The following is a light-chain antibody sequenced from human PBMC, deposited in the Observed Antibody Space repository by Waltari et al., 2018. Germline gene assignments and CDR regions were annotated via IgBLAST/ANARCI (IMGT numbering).Light chain of an antibody. CDR2: QDF. CDR3: QVWDDTTAV. V-gene: IGLV3-1*01. Sequence: SYELTQPPSVSVSPGQTAPLACPGNHWWNNNPSWYQQKPGQAPLLVIYQDFKRPSGIPERFSASKSGNTATLIISGTHAMDEADYYCQVWDDTTAVLGTGTKVSVL. J-gene: IGLJ1*01. CDR1: HWWNNN.